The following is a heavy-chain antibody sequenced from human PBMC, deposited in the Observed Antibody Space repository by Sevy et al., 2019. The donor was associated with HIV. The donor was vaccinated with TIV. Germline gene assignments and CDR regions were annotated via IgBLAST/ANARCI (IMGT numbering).Heavy chain of an antibody. J-gene: IGHJ4*02. D-gene: IGHD2-15*01. CDR1: GFSLSAHA. CDR2: ISFNGRNQ. CDR3: ARFVGYCSGGRCSIIDF. Sequence: GGPLRLSCAASGFSLSAHAVSWVRQTPGKGLEWLAVISFNGRNQYYEDSVKGRFTISKDDSKNTLYLQLNSLGAVDTAVYDCARFVGYCSGGRCSIIDFWGQGTLVTVSS. V-gene: IGHV3-30*04.